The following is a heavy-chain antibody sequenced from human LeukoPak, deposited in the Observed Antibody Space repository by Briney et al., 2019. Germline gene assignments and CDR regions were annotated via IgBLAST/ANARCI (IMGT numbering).Heavy chain of an antibody. CDR2: ISSNGGST. CDR3: ARDYSGNYYKGFDY. CDR1: GFTFSSYA. D-gene: IGHD1-26*01. J-gene: IGHJ4*02. V-gene: IGHV3-64*01. Sequence: GGSLRLSCAASGFTFSSYAMHWVRQAPGKGLEYVSAISSNGGSTYYANSVKGRFTISRDNSKNTLYLQMNSLRAEDMAVYYCARDYSGNYYKGFDYWGQGTLVTVSS.